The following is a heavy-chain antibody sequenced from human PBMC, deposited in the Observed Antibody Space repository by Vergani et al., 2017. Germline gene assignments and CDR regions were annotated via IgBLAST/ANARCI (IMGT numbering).Heavy chain of an antibody. Sequence: QVRLEESGPGLVKPSETLSLTCPVSGDSIGSGFYWAWIRQSPGEGLQWLTRIHNRGKTYHNPSLKSRVSVSLDTSKNRFSLNLTSVTATDTAVYYCVRTVALWFGETKDGGWFDPWGQGTLVTVTS. V-gene: IGHV4-38-2*01. CDR2: IHNRGKT. CDR3: VRTVALWFGETKDGGWFDP. D-gene: IGHD3-10*01. J-gene: IGHJ5*02. CDR1: GDSIGSGFY.